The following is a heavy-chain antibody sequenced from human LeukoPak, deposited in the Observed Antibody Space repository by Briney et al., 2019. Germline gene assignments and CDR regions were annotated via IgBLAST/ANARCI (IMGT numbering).Heavy chain of an antibody. V-gene: IGHV3-7*01. CDR3: ARDEVGGYYFE. CDR2: INEDGSQK. J-gene: IGHJ4*02. Sequence: PGGSLRLSCEASGFRFSYFWLSWVRHAPGKGLERVANINEDGSQKYYVDSVKGRFTISRDNTKKLVFLQMNSLRVEDTAVYYCARDEVGGYYFEWGQGNLVNVSS. CDR1: GFRFSYFW. D-gene: IGHD3-3*01.